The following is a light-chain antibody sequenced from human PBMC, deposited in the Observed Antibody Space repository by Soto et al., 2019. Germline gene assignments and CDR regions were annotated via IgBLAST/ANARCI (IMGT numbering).Light chain of an antibody. CDR1: QSISNY. Sequence: DIQMTQSPSSLSASAGDRVTITCRASQSISNYLNWYQQKPGKAPKLLIYAASSLQSGVPPRFSGSESGTDFTLTISSLQPEDFATYYCQQTYSGLVTFGQGTRLEIK. J-gene: IGKJ5*01. CDR2: AAS. V-gene: IGKV1-39*01. CDR3: QQTYSGLVT.